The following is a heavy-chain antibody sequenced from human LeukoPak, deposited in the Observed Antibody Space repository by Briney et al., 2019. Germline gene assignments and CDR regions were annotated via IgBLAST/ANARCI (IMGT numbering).Heavy chain of an antibody. CDR3: ALAAAASSFDY. CDR2: ISGSGGTT. D-gene: IGHD2-15*01. V-gene: IGHV3-23*01. J-gene: IGHJ4*02. Sequence: GGSLRLSCAASGFTFSSYGMHWVRQAPGKGLEWVSGISGSGGTTYYADSVKGRFTISRDNSKNTLYLQMNSLRVEDTAVYYCALAAAASSFDYWGQGTLLTVSS. CDR1: GFTFSSYG.